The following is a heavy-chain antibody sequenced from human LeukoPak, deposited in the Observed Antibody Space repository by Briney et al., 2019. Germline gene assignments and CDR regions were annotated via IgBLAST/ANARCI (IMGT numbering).Heavy chain of an antibody. J-gene: IGHJ1*01. D-gene: IGHD4-17*01. CDR3: ARGGPYGDPYTF. CDR1: GVSISTSGYY. Sequence: SETLSLTCTVTGVSISTSGYYWSWIRQTPGRGLELIGFIPFRGGTYYNPSLTNRISISLDPSNNQSSPKLSSVTAADTAVYYCARGGPYGDPYTFWGQGAVIAVSS. CDR2: IPFRGGT. V-gene: IGHV4-30-4*01.